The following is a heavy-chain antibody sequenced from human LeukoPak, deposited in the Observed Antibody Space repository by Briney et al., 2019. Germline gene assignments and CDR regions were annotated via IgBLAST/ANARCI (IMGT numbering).Heavy chain of an antibody. J-gene: IGHJ6*02. V-gene: IGHV3-48*03. CDR1: GFTFSSYE. CDR3: ASLGSGSYPNYGMGV. D-gene: IGHD3-10*02. Sequence: PGGSLRLSCAASGFTFSSYEMNWVRQAPGKGLEWVSYISSSGSTIYYADSVKGRFTISRDNAKNSLYLQMNSLRAEDTAVYYCASLGSGSYPNYGMGVWGQGTTVTVSS. CDR2: ISSSGSTI.